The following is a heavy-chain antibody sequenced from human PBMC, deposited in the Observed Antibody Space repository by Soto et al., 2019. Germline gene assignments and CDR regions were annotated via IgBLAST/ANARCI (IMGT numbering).Heavy chain of an antibody. CDR2: IEHSGSS. V-gene: IGHV4-31*03. J-gene: IGHJ6*03. D-gene: IGHD2-2*01. CDR3: AREVVPATVDFYYYYIDF. Sequence: QVQLQESGPGLVKPSQTLSLTCTVSGGFISSGDYYWNWIRQLPGKGLEWIGYIEHSGSSFYNPSLKGRVALALDTSKKQFSLKLNSVTAADTAVYYCAREVVPATVDFYYYYIDFWGKGTTVTVSS. CDR1: GGFISSGDYY.